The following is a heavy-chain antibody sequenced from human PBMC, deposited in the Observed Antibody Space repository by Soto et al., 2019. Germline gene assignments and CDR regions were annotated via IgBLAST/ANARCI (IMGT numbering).Heavy chain of an antibody. V-gene: IGHV3-30-3*01. Sequence: GGSLRLSCAASGFTFSSYAMHWVRQAPGKGLEWVAVISYDGSNKYYADSVKGRFTISRDNSKNTLYLQMNSLRAEDTAVYYCARDFFRDSSGFDYWGQGTLVTVSS. CDR2: ISYDGSNK. D-gene: IGHD6-19*01. J-gene: IGHJ4*02. CDR3: ARDFFRDSSGFDY. CDR1: GFTFSSYA.